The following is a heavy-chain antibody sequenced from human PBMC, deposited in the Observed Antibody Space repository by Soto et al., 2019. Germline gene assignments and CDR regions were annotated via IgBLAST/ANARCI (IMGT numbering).Heavy chain of an antibody. J-gene: IGHJ6*02. Sequence: QVQLVQSGAEVKKPGASVKVSCKTSGYTFNNYGISWVRQAPGQGLEWMGGISDYNGNTNYPQKFQGRVTMTTDTSTKTVYMVLTSLRSDDTAVYYCARDGYYDSGSYGMDVWGRGTTVTVSS. V-gene: IGHV1-18*01. CDR1: GYTFNNYG. CDR2: ISDYNGNT. CDR3: ARDGYYDSGSYGMDV. D-gene: IGHD3-10*01.